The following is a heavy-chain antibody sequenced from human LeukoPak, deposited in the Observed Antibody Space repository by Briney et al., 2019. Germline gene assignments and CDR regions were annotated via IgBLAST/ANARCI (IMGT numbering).Heavy chain of an antibody. V-gene: IGHV3-23*01. CDR1: GFTFDYIA. CDR3: AKNGGYYMDV. CDR2: ISTTADIT. Sequence: PGGSLRLSCAASGFTFDYIAMSWVRQAPGKGLEWVSTISTTADITHYADSVRGRFTISRDNSKNTLYLQMNSLRAEDTAVYYCAKNGGYYMDVWGKGTTVTVSS. J-gene: IGHJ6*03. D-gene: IGHD3-16*01.